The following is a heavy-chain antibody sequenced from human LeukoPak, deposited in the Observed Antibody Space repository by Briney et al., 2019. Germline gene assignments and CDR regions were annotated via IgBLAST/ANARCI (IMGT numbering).Heavy chain of an antibody. CDR3: ARGTIGITIFGFDP. J-gene: IGHJ5*02. CDR1: GYSLSSGYY. V-gene: IGHV4-38-2*02. CDR2: IYHSGST. D-gene: IGHD3-3*01. Sequence: SETLSLTRTFSGYSLSSGYYWGWVRQRPGKGLEWIGSIYHSGSTYYNPSLKSRVTISVDTSKNQFSLKLSSVTAADTAVYYCARGTIGITIFGFDPWGQGTLVTVSS.